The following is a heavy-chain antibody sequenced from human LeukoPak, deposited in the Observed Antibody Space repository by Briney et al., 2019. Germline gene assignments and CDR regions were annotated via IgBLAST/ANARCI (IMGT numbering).Heavy chain of an antibody. V-gene: IGHV1-18*01. CDR2: ISAYNGNT. CDR3: AGGGQRITIFRVVTQDAFDI. J-gene: IGHJ3*02. CDR1: GYTFTRYV. D-gene: IGHD3-3*01. Sequence: SEKVSCKASGYTFTRYVISWVRQAPGHGLEWMGWISAYNGNTHSVQKLQGTVTMSTGISPRTAYTELRSLRYDGTAVYYIAGGGQRITIFRVVTQDAFDIWGQGTMVNVFS.